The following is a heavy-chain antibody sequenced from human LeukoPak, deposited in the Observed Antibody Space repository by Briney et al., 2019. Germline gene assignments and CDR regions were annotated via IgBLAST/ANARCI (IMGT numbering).Heavy chain of an antibody. CDR1: GFTFSNFV. Sequence: GGSLRLSCTASGFTFSNFVMHWVRQPPGKGLQWVTEISYDGNKKTYVDSVKGRFTISRDNSRNTLYLQMNSLRDEDTAVYYCARGAQKILSFGEYPSDAFDIWGQGTMVSVSS. V-gene: IGHV3-30-3*01. CDR3: ARGAQKILSFGEYPSDAFDI. D-gene: IGHD3-10*01. J-gene: IGHJ3*02. CDR2: ISYDGNKK.